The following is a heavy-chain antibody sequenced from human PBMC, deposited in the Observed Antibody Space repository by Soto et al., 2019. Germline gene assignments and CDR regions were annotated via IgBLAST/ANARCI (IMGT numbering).Heavy chain of an antibody. CDR1: GFVLGRYA. V-gene: IGHV3-23*01. D-gene: IGHD5-12*01. J-gene: IGHJ1*01. CDR3: AKVSGYGPIAVREGYLQD. Sequence: PGGSLRLSCAASGFVLGRYAMAWVRQAPGKGLEWVSGISGSGTTTFYADSVKGRFTISRDNSNNTLSLQMHSLRVEDTAIYYCAKVSGYGPIAVREGYLQDWGQGSRVTVSS. CDR2: ISGSGTTT.